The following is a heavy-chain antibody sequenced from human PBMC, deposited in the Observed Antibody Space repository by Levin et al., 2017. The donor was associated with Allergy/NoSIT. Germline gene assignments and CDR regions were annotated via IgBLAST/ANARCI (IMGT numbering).Heavy chain of an antibody. V-gene: IGHV3-33*01. CDR2: IWYDGSNK. Sequence: GESLKISCAASGFTFSSYGVHWVRQAPGKGLEWVALIWYDGSNKYYADSVKGRFTISRDNSKNTLYLQMNSLRAEDTALYYCARSGGYCSGGRCYSGYFDYWGQGTLVTVSS. D-gene: IGHD2-15*01. CDR3: ARSGGYCSGGRCYSGYFDY. J-gene: IGHJ4*02. CDR1: GFTFSSYG.